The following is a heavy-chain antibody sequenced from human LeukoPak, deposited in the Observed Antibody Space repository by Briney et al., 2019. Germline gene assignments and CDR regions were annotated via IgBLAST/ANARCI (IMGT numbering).Heavy chain of an antibody. CDR3: ARVGRGATPGY. V-gene: IGHV4-34*01. J-gene: IGHJ4*02. CDR2: INHSGST. D-gene: IGHD1-26*01. CDR1: GGSFSGYY. Sequence: SETLSLTCAVYGGSFSGYYWSWIRQPPGKGLEWIGEINHSGSTNYNPSLKSRVTISVDTSKNQFSLRLSSVTAADTAVYYCARVGRGATPGYWGQGTLVTVSS.